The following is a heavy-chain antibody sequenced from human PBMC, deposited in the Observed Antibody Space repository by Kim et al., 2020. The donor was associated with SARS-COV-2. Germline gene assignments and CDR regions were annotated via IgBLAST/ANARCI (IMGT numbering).Heavy chain of an antibody. CDR3: ARDSIAALEWLFNDNYYYYGMDV. J-gene: IGHJ6*02. D-gene: IGHD3-3*01. CDR2: IWCDGSNK. Sequence: GGSLRLSCAASGFTFSSYGMHWVRQAPGKGLEWVAVIWCDGSNKYYADSVKGRFTISRDNSKNTLYLQMNSLRAEDTAVYYCARDSIAALEWLFNDNYYYYGMDVWGQGTTVTVSS. CDR1: GFTFSSYG. V-gene: IGHV3-33*01.